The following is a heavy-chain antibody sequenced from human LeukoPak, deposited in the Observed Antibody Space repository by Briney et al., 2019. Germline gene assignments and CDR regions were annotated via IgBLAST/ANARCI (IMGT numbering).Heavy chain of an antibody. V-gene: IGHV4-4*07. D-gene: IGHD1-14*01. Sequence: NPSETLSPTCTVSGVSISSYYWSWIRQPAGKGLEWIGRIYTSGSTIYNPSLKSRVTMSVDTSKNQFSLRLSSVTAADTAVYYCARGRYESTRLSADYYYYMDVWGKGTTVTVSS. CDR1: GVSISSYY. J-gene: IGHJ6*03. CDR2: IYTSGST. CDR3: ARGRYESTRLSADYYYYMDV.